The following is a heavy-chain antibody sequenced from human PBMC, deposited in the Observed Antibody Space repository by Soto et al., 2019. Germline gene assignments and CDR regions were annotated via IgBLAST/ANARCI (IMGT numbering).Heavy chain of an antibody. J-gene: IGHJ4*02. V-gene: IGHV1-69*12. CDR1: GGTFSSYA. CDR2: IIPIFGTA. D-gene: IGHD4-17*01. CDR3: ASGAPRNDYGDYYFDY. Sequence: QVQLVQSGAEVKKPGSSVKVSCKASGGTFSSYAISWVRQAPGQGLEWMGGIIPIFGTANYAQKFQGRVTITADESTSTAYMELSSLRSEATAVYYCASGAPRNDYGDYYFDYWGQGTLVTVSS.